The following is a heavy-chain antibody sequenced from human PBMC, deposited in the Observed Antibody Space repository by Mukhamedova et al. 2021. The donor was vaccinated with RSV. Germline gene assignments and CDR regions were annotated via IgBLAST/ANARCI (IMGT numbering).Heavy chain of an antibody. V-gene: IGHV3-NL1*01. Sequence: VPSIPSSGINAEYMGDSVKGRFTISRDNSKNTLYLQMNSLRAEDTAVYYCARDLSYGDPPSWGQGTLVTVSS. D-gene: IGHD4-17*01. J-gene: IGHJ4*02. CDR3: ARDLSYGDPPS. CDR2: IPSSGINA.